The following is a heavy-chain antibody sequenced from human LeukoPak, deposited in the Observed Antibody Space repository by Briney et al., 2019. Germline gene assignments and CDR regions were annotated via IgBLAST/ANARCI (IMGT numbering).Heavy chain of an antibody. CDR2: IFYSGTT. V-gene: IGHV4-39*01. J-gene: IGHJ6*02. CDR1: GGSLSSSSYY. D-gene: IGHD1-26*01. Sequence: PSETLSLTCTVSGGSLSSSSYYWAWIRQPPGKGLEWIGSIFYSGTTFYNPSLKSRVTIFVDTSKNQFSLKLNSVTAADTAVYYCARSSTYSGSYQRYYYGMDVWGQGTTVTVSS. CDR3: ARSSTYSGSYQRYYYGMDV.